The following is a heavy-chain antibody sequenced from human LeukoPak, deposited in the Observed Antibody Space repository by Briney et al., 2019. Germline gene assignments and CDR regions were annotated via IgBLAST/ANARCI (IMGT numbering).Heavy chain of an antibody. CDR3: ARGKAARDFDY. CDR2: IYYSGST. V-gene: IGHV4-59*12. CDR1: GGSISSYY. Sequence: SETLSLTCTVSGGSISSYYWSWIRQPPGKGLEWIGYIYYSGSTNYNPSLKSRVTISVDTSKKQFSLKLTSVTAADTAVYYCARGKAARDFDYWGQGALVTVSS. D-gene: IGHD6-6*01. J-gene: IGHJ4*02.